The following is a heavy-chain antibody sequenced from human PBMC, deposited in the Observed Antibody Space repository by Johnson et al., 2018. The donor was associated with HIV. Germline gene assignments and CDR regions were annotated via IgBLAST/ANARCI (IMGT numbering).Heavy chain of an antibody. J-gene: IGHJ3*02. Sequence: QVQLVESGGGVVRPVGSLRLSCEVSGFTFDEYGMSWVRQAPGKGLEWVSVIYSGNNTHYADSVKGRFTISRDNCTNTLYLQIDSRFTISRDNSKNKLYLQRNSLGAEDSVVYYCARGGDSSGYYAFDIWGQGTMVTVSS. CDR3: KLYLQRNSLGAEDSVVYYCARGGDSSGYYAFDI. CDR1: GFTFDEYG. V-gene: IGHV3-NL1*01. D-gene: IGHD3-22*01. CDR2: IYSGNNT.